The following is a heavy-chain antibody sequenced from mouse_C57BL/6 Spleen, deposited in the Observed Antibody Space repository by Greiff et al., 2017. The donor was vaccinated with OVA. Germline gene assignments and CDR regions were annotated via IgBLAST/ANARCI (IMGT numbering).Heavy chain of an antibody. CDR1: GYTFTSYW. CDR2: IDPSDSYT. D-gene: IGHD2-5*01. Sequence: QVQLQQPGAELVMPGASVKLSCKASGYTFTSYWMHWVKQRPGQGLEWIGEIDPSDSYTNYNQKFKGKSTLTVDKSSSTAYMQLSSLTSEDSAVYYCARDYSKGPCFAYWGQGTLVTVSA. J-gene: IGHJ3*01. CDR3: ARDYSKGPCFAY. V-gene: IGHV1-69*01.